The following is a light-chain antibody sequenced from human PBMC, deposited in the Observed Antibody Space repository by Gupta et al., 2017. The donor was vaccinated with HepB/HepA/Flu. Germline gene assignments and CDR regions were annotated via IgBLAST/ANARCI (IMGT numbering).Light chain of an antibody. J-gene: IGLJ1*01. Sequence: QSALQHPPPASGSLGQSVIISCTGTSGDVGGYNYVSWYQQHPGTAPKLIIYEVSKRPSGVADRFSGSKFGNTASLTVSGLQTEDEAEYYCSSYAGNNNYVFGTGTEITV. V-gene: IGLV2-8*01. CDR1: SGDVGGYNY. CDR2: EVS. CDR3: SSYAGNNNYV.